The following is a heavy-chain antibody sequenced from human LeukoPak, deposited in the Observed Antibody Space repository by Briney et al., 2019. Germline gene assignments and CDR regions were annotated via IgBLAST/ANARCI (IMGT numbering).Heavy chain of an antibody. D-gene: IGHD1-1*01. V-gene: IGHV6-1*01. Sequence: SQTLSLTCAISGDRVSSNRVAWNWIRQSPTRGLEWLGRTYYRSKWNHDYGVFVRGRITIYADTSKNEFHLHLNSVTPEDTAVYYCAMDNWGDLNFDPWGQGTLVTVSA. CDR3: AMDNWGDLNFDP. J-gene: IGHJ5*02. CDR2: TYYRSKWNH. CDR1: GDRVSSNRVA.